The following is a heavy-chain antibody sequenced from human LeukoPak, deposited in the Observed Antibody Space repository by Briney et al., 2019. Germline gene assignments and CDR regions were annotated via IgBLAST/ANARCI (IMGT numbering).Heavy chain of an antibody. CDR3: ARLYYYGSGSYSSNFDY. D-gene: IGHD3-10*01. CDR2: IIPIFGTA. CDR1: GYTFTSYA. J-gene: IGHJ4*02. Sequence: ASVKVSCKASGYTFTSYAMNWVRQAPGQGLEWMGGIIPIFGTANYAQKFQGRVTITADESTSTAYMELSSLRSEDTAVYYCARLYYYGSGSYSSNFDYWGQGTLVTVSS. V-gene: IGHV1-69*13.